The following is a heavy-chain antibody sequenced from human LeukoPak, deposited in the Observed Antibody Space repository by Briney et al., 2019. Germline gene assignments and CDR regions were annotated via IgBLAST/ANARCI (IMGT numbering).Heavy chain of an antibody. V-gene: IGHV1-18*01. J-gene: IGHJ2*01. Sequence: PSEKLSFKPSVSTFTSYGISWMRQAPPQGLEWMGWISTYNCNTNYAQNPHGRVTITSDTSSNTHYIQLRSLRSDAAAAYYCSRGARISSSWY. CDR3: SRGARISSSWY. CDR2: ISTYNCNT. D-gene: IGHD2-2*01. CDR1: VSTFTSYG.